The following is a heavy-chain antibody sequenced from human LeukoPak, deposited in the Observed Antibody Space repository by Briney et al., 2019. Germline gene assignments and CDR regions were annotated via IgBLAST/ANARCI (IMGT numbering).Heavy chain of an antibody. CDR3: ARDPDYYGSGTYYNHYFDC. CDR1: GFTFSSYE. V-gene: IGHV3-21*01. Sequence: GGSLRLSCAASGFTFSSYEMNWVRQTPGKGLEWVAAISRTSSYIYYADSVRGRFTISRNNAKNSLYLQMNSLRVEDTAVYYCARDPDYYGSGTYYNHYFDCWGQGTLVTVSS. CDR2: ISRTSSYI. D-gene: IGHD3-10*01. J-gene: IGHJ4*02.